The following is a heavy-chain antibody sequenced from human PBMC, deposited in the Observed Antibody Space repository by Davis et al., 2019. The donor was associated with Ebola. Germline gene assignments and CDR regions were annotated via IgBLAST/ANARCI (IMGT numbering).Heavy chain of an antibody. CDR1: GYSFTSYW. V-gene: IGHV5-51*01. D-gene: IGHD6-13*01. Sequence: GESLKISCTASGYSFTSYWIVWVRQIPGKGLVWMGIIYPGDSDTRYSPSFQGQVTISADKSISTAYLQWSSLKASDTAMYYCAILAAVAADNNWFDPWGQGTLVTVSS. CDR2: IYPGDSDT. CDR3: AILAAVAADNNWFDP. J-gene: IGHJ5*02.